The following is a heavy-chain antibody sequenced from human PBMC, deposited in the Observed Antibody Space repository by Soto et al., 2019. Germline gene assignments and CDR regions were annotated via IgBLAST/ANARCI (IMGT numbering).Heavy chain of an antibody. Sequence: ASVKVSCKASGYTFTSYYMHWVRQAPGQGLEWMGIINPSGGSTSYAQKFQGRVTMTRDMSTSTVYMELSSLRSEDTAVYYCARVTAAGKDYYYYGMDVWGQGTTVTVSS. CDR2: INPSGGST. J-gene: IGHJ6*02. CDR3: ARVTAAGKDYYYYGMDV. CDR1: GYTFTSYY. D-gene: IGHD6-13*01. V-gene: IGHV1-46*01.